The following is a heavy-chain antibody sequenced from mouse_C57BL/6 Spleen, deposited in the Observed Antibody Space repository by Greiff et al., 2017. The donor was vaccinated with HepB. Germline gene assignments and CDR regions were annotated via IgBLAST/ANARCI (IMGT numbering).Heavy chain of an antibody. CDR3: AGGYGYDGNYAMDY. J-gene: IGHJ4*01. V-gene: IGHV5-4*03. D-gene: IGHD2-2*01. CDR2: ISDGGSYT. CDR1: GFTFSSYA. Sequence: EVMFVESGGGLVKPGGSLKLSCAASGFTFSSYAISWVRQTPEKRLEWVATISDGGSYTYYPDNVKGRFTISRDNAKNNLYLQMSHLKSEDTAMYYCAGGYGYDGNYAMDYWGQGTSVTVSS.